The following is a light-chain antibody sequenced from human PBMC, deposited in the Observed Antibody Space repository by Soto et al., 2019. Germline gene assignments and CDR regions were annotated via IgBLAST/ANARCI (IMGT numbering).Light chain of an antibody. CDR1: QSIATPY. V-gene: IGKV3-20*01. CDR3: HQYASLPIT. Sequence: EVVLTQSPGTLSLSPGDRVTLSCKASQSIATPYLAWYQQTFGQSPRLLISSTSKRAPDIPDRFSGAGSGTDFTLTISRLESEDSGVYYCHQYASLPITFGQGKRLLI. J-gene: IGKJ5*01. CDR2: STS.